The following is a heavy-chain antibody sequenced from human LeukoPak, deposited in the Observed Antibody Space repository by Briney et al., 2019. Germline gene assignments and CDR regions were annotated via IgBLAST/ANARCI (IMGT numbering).Heavy chain of an antibody. CDR2: IYSGGST. J-gene: IGHJ4*02. D-gene: IGHD2-21*01. Sequence: GGSLRLSCAASGFTVSSNYMSWVRQAPGKGLEWVSVIYSGGSTYYADSVKGRFTISRDNSKNTLYLQMNSLRAEDTAVYYCARVLWLPLCYFDYWGQGTLVTVSS. CDR1: GFTVSSNY. V-gene: IGHV3-53*01. CDR3: ARVLWLPLCYFDY.